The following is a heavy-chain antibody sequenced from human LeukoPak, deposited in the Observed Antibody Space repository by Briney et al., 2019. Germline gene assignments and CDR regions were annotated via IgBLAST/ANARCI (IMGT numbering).Heavy chain of an antibody. CDR3: AREGRAVTAIGGIGQH. CDR1: GYTFIGHY. Sequence: ASVKVSCKASGYTFIGHYMHWVRQAPGQGLEWMGWINPDSGGTNYAQKFQGRVTMTRDTSISTAYMELSRLRSDDTAVYYCAREGRAVTAIGGIGQHWGQGTLVTVSS. J-gene: IGHJ1*01. CDR2: INPDSGGT. D-gene: IGHD2-21*02. V-gene: IGHV1-2*02.